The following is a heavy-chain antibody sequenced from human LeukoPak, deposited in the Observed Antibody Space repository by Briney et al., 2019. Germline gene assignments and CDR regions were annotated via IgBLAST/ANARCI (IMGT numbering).Heavy chain of an antibody. CDR3: AELGITMIGGV. V-gene: IGHV3-48*03. J-gene: IGHJ6*04. Sequence: GSLRLSCAASGFTFSSYVMNWVRQAPGKGLEWVSYISSSGSTIYYADSGKGGFTISRDNAKNSLYLQMNSLRAEDTAVYYCAELGITMIGGVWGKGTTVTISS. CDR1: GFTFSSYV. CDR2: ISSSGSTI. D-gene: IGHD3-10*02.